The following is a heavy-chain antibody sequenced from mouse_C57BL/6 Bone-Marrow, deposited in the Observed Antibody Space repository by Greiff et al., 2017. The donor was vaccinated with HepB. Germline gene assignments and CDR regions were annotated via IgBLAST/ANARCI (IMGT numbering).Heavy chain of an antibody. CDR2: IHPNSGST. Sequence: QVQLQQPGAELVKPGASVKLSCKASGYTFTSYWMHWVKQRPGQGLEWIGMIHPNSGSTNYTEKFNSKATLTVDTSSSTAYMQLSSLTSEHSAVYYCGYFGFACWGQGTPVTVAA. V-gene: IGHV1-64*01. D-gene: IGHD2-12*01. CDR3: GYFGFAC. CDR1: GYTFTSYW. J-gene: IGHJ3*01.